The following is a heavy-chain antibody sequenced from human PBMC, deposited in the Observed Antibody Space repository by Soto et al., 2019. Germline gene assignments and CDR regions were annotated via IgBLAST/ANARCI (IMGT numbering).Heavy chain of an antibody. D-gene: IGHD4-4*01. Sequence: SETLSLTCTVSDGSSSRCAFYWGWKRQPQGKGLEWIGNIHYTGSTNYNPSLKSRVTISVDTSKNHFSLKLSSVTAADTAVYYCARAATVPPDYYYYYMDVWGKGTTVTVSS. CDR1: DGSSSRCAFY. CDR2: IHYTGST. J-gene: IGHJ6*03. V-gene: IGHV4-39*07. CDR3: ARAATVPPDYYYYYMDV.